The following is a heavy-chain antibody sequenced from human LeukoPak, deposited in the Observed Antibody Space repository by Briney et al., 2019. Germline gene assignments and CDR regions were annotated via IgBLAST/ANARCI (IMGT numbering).Heavy chain of an antibody. CDR3: ARFDPFGGTWFED. D-gene: IGHD3-16*01. V-gene: IGHV3-66*01. CDR2: IFSGGAT. J-gene: IGHJ5*02. CDR1: GFTVSSNY. Sequence: GGSLRLPCAASGFTVSSNYIKWVRQTPSKGLEWVSVIFSGGATYYEDSVTGRFIVSRDASKNTVNLQMNSLRGEDTTVYFCARFDPFGGTWFEDWGQGTLVSVTS.